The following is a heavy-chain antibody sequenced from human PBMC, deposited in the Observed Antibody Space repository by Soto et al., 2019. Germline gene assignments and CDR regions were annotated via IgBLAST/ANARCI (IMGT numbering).Heavy chain of an antibody. J-gene: IGHJ6*02. D-gene: IGHD3-10*01. CDR2: IDSSSSTI. Sequence: PGGSLRLSCAASGFTFSSYTMNWVRQAPGRGLEWVSYIDSSSSTIYYADSVRGRFAISRDNAKKSLYLQMNSLRDEDTAVYYCARGGGFVMRNYYDYGSDVWGQGTTVTVSS. CDR1: GFTFSSYT. V-gene: IGHV3-48*02. CDR3: ARGGGFVMRNYYDYGSDV.